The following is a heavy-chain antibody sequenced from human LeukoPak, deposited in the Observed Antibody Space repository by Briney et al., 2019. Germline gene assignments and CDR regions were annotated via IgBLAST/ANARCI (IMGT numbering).Heavy chain of an antibody. V-gene: IGHV3-64*01. Sequence: GGSLRLSCAASGFTFSNYALHWVRQAPGKGLEYVSAISSNGDATFYANSVKGRFTVSRDNSKNTLYLQMGSLRAEDMAVYYCVRVGNYREFDYWGQGTLVTVSS. CDR3: VRVGNYREFDY. J-gene: IGHJ4*02. CDR2: ISSNGDAT. CDR1: GFTFSNYA. D-gene: IGHD1-7*01.